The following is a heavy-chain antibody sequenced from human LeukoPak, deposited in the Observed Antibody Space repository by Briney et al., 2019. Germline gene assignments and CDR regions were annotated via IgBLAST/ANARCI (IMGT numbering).Heavy chain of an antibody. Sequence: GASVQVSCKASGYTFTGYYMHWVRRAPGQGLEWMGWINPNSGGTNYAQKFQGRVTMTRDTSISTAYMELSRLRSDDTAVYYCARSVVVVAATFDYWGQGTLVTVSS. J-gene: IGHJ4*02. D-gene: IGHD2-15*01. CDR1: GYTFTGYY. V-gene: IGHV1-2*02. CDR3: ARSVVVVAATFDY. CDR2: INPNSGGT.